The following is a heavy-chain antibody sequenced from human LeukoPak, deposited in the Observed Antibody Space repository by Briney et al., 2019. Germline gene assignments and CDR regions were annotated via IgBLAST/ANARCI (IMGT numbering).Heavy chain of an antibody. CDR3: ARGRWLPVFDF. J-gene: IGHJ4*02. V-gene: IGHV4-59*01. CDR2: IYYSGST. CDR1: GGSFRNYY. D-gene: IGHD3-22*01. Sequence: SETLSLTCTVSGGSFRNYYWSWIRQPPGKGLEYIGYIYYSGSTNYNPSLKSRVTISVDTSKNHFSLKLSSVTAADTAVYYCARGRWLPVFDFWGQGTLVTVSS.